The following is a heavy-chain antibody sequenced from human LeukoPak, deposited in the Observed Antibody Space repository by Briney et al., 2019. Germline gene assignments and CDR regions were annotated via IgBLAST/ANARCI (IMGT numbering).Heavy chain of an antibody. V-gene: IGHV4-30-2*05. CDR1: GASISSGGYS. Sequence: PSQTLSLTCAVSGASISSGGYSWNWIRLPPGKGLEWIANIYHSGNTYYNPSLKSRVTISVDTSKNQFSLKLSSVTAADTAVYYCARFYDFWSGPRQMLNWFDPWGQGTLVTVSS. CDR2: IYHSGNT. J-gene: IGHJ5*02. D-gene: IGHD3-3*01. CDR3: ARFYDFWSGPRQMLNWFDP.